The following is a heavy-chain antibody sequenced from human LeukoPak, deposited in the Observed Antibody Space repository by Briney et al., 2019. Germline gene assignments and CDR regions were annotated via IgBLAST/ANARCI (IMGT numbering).Heavy chain of an antibody. V-gene: IGHV3-21*01. J-gene: IGHJ4*02. CDR1: GFTSSSYS. CDR2: SSSSSSYI. Sequence: KAGGSLRLSCAASGFTSSSYSMNWVRQAPGKGLEWVSSSSSSSSYIYYADSVKGRFTISRDNAKNSLYLQMNSLRAEDTAVYYCARDPTVGGYDFWSGYSIYFDYWGQGTLVTVPS. CDR3: ARDPTVGGYDFWSGYSIYFDY. D-gene: IGHD3-3*01.